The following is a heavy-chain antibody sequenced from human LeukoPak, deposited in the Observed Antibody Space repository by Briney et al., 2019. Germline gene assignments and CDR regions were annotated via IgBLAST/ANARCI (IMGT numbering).Heavy chain of an antibody. V-gene: IGHV3-23*01. CDR2: VGPTGGST. CDR1: GLTFSSYW. D-gene: IGHD5-24*01. CDR3: AKRDTKAFGY. J-gene: IGHJ4*02. Sequence: PGGSLRLSCAASGLTFSSYWMHWVRQAPGKGLEWVSSVGPTGGSTYYADSVKGRFTISRDNSKSTLYLQMGSLRADDTAVYYCAKRDTKAFGYWGQGTLVTVSS.